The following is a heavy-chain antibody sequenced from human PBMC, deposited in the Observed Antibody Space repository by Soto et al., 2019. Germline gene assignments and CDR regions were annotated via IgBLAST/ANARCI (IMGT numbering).Heavy chain of an antibody. Sequence: SETLSLTCTVSGGSISSYYWTWIRQPPGKGLEWIGEINHSGSTNYNPSLKSRVTISVDTSKNQFSLKLSSVTAADTAVYYCARGRRSYSKYYYYYMDVWGKGTTVTVSS. CDR2: INHSGST. J-gene: IGHJ6*03. CDR3: ARGRRSYSKYYYYYMDV. CDR1: GGSISSYY. V-gene: IGHV4-34*01. D-gene: IGHD4-4*01.